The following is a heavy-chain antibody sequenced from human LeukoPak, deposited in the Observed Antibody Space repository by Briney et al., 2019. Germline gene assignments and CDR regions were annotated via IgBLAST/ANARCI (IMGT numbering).Heavy chain of an antibody. CDR1: GFTFSSYW. CDR3: AKDIEPPGLFLDS. V-gene: IGHV3-7*04. Sequence: GGSLRLSCAASGFTFSSYWMTWVGQTPGKGLEWVANIKYDASEKDYLDSVKGRFTISRDNAKNSLYLQMNSLRAEDTAVYYCAKDIEPPGLFLDSWGRGTLGTVSS. CDR2: IKYDASEK. J-gene: IGHJ4*02. D-gene: IGHD1-14*01.